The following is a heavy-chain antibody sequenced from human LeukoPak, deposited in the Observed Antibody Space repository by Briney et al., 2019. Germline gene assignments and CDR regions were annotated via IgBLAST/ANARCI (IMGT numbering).Heavy chain of an antibody. Sequence: GGSLRLSCGASGFSFTTYWMSWVRQAPGKGLEWVANIKQDGTEKYYVDPEKGRFTISRDYARNSLYLQMNSLRAEDTAVYYCARDRRYGYYFDYWGQGILVTVSS. CDR2: IKQDGTEK. V-gene: IGHV3-7*01. CDR1: GFSFTTYW. CDR3: ARDRRYGYYFDY. J-gene: IGHJ4*02. D-gene: IGHD5-18*01.